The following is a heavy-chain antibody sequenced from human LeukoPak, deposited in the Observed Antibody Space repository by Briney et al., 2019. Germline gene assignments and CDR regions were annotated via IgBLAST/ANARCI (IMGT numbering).Heavy chain of an antibody. CDR2: IKQDGSEK. D-gene: IGHD2-2*02. J-gene: IGHJ4*02. V-gene: IGHV3-7*01. CDR3: ARDGPILYHDY. CDR1: GFTFSSYW. Sequence: GGSLRLSCAASGFTFSSYWMSWVRQAPGKGLEWVANIKQDGSEKYYVDSVKGRFTISRDNAKTSLYLQMNSLRAADTAVYYCARDGPILYHDYWGQGTLVTVSS.